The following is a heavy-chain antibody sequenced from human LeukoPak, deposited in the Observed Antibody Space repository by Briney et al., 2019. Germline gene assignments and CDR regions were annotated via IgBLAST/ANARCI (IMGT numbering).Heavy chain of an antibody. CDR2: MYYSGNT. Sequence: SETLSLTCNVSGGSISSYYWSWIRQPPGKGLEWIGYMYYSGNTNYNPSLKSRVTTSVDSSKNQFSLKLSSVTAADTAVYYCASRYCSSTSCYIWFGQNDAFDIWGQGTMVTVSS. V-gene: IGHV4-59*08. CDR3: ASRYCSSTSCYIWFGQNDAFDI. J-gene: IGHJ3*02. D-gene: IGHD2-2*02. CDR1: GGSISSYY.